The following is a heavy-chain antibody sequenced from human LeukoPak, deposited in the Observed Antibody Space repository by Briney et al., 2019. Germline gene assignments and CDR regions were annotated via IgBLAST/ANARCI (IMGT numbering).Heavy chain of an antibody. J-gene: IGHJ4*02. CDR1: GGXISNYY. CDR2: IYSSGST. Sequence: SETLSLTCTVSGGXISNYYCTWIRQSPGKGLEWIGYIYSSGSTKYNPSLKSRVTISVDTSKNQFSLNLSSVTAADTALYYCARLPSGSSPFDYWGQGTLVTVSS. CDR3: ARLPSGSSPFDY. D-gene: IGHD3-10*01. V-gene: IGHV4-59*08.